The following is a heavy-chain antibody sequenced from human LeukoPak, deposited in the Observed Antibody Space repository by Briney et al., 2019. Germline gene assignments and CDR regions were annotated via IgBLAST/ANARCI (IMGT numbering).Heavy chain of an antibody. J-gene: IGHJ4*02. CDR1: GFTFSDYY. V-gene: IGHV4-38-2*01. D-gene: IGHD6-19*01. CDR3: ARVGIAVAVFDY. CDR2: IYYSGST. Sequence: GSLRLSCAASGFTFSDYYMSWIRQPPGKGLEWIGSIYYSGSTYYNPSLKSRVTISVDTSKNQFSLKLSSVTAADTAVYYCARVGIAVAVFDYWGQGTLVTVSS.